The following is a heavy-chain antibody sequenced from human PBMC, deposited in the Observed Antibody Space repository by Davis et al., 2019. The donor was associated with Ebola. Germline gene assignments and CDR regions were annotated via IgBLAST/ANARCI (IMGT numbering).Heavy chain of an antibody. Sequence: ASVKVSCKAFGYSFTSYYMHWVRQAPGQGLEWMGIINPSGGSTGYAQKLQGRVTMTTDTSTSTAYMELRSLRSDDTAVYYCARVGGEILWFGWFDPWGQGTLVTVSS. CDR1: GYSFTSYY. CDR3: ARVGGEILWFGWFDP. J-gene: IGHJ5*02. V-gene: IGHV1-46*01. CDR2: INPSGGST. D-gene: IGHD2-21*01.